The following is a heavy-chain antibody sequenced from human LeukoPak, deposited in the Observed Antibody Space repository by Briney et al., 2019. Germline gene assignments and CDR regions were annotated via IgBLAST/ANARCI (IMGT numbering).Heavy chain of an antibody. J-gene: IGHJ4*02. CDR3: ARAASIAVAAYYFDY. V-gene: IGHV4-30-2*01. D-gene: IGHD6-19*01. CDR2: IYHSGST. CDR1: GGSISSGGYS. Sequence: SETLSLTCAVSGGSISSGGYSWSWIRQPPGKGLEWIGYIYHSGSTYYNPSLKSRVTISVDWSKNQFSLKPSSVTAADTAVYYCARAASIAVAAYYFDYWGQGTLVTVSS.